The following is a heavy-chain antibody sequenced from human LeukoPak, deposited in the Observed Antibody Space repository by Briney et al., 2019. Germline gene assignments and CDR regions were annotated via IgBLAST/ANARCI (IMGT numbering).Heavy chain of an antibody. Sequence: PSQTLSLTCTVSGGSISSGGYYWRWIRQHPGKGLEWIGYIYYSGSTYYNPSLKSRVTISVDTSKHQFSLKLSSVTAADTAVYYCASIYSGYDTDWFDPWGQGTLVTVSS. J-gene: IGHJ5*02. V-gene: IGHV4-31*03. CDR3: ASIYSGYDTDWFDP. CDR1: GGSISSGGYY. CDR2: IYYSGST. D-gene: IGHD5-12*01.